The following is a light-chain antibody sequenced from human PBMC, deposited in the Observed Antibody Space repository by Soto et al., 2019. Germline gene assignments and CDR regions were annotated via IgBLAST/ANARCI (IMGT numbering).Light chain of an antibody. CDR3: QHYGDSAPFT. CDR1: QSVNSNY. V-gene: IGKV3-20*01. J-gene: IGKJ3*01. CDR2: RTS. Sequence: ESVLTQSPGTLSLSLGERATLSCRAIQSVNSNYLAWHQQKPGQAPRLLMSRTSRRATGIPDRFSGSGSGTDFTLSISRLEPEDFAVYYCQHYGDSAPFTFGPGTKVDV.